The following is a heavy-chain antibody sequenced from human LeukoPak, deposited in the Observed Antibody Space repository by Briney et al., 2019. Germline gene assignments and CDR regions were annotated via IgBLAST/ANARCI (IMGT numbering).Heavy chain of an antibody. V-gene: IGHV3-30-3*01. J-gene: IGHJ4*02. CDR2: ISYDGSNK. CDR3: ATGGFLGAMIVVGDYFDY. CDR1: GFTFSSYA. Sequence: GGSLRLSCAASGFTFSSYAMHWVRQAPGRGLEWVAVISYDGSNKYYADSVKGRFTISRDNSKNTLYLQMNSLRAEDTAVYYCATGGFLGAMIVVGDYFDYWGQGTLVTVSS. D-gene: IGHD3-22*01.